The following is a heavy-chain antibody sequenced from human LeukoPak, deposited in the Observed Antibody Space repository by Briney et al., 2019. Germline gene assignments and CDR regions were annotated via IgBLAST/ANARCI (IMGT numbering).Heavy chain of an antibody. CDR1: GFSFSDSY. CDR2: ITSSGTTT. CDR3: ARDPHYGDPY. J-gene: IGHJ4*02. D-gene: IGHD4/OR15-4a*01. Sequence: PGGSLRLSCSASGFSFSDSYMSWLRLSAEKGLEWIAYITSSGTTTEYADSVKGRFTISRVNAKNSLYLQMNSLRPEDTAVYYCARDPHYGDPYGGERTLVTVSS. V-gene: IGHV3-11*01.